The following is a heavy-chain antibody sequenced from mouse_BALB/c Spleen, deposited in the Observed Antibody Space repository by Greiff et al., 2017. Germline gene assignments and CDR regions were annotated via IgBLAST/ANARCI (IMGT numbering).Heavy chain of an antibody. D-gene: IGHD3-1*01. CDR1: GFNIKDTY. CDR3: ARGATDYYAMDY. V-gene: IGHV14-3*02. CDR2: IDPANGNT. Sequence: VHVKQSGAELVKPGASVKLSCTASGFNIKDTYMHWVKQRPEQGLEWIGRIDPANGNTKYDPKFQGKATITADTSSNTAYLQLSSLTSEDTAVYYCARGATDYYAMDYWGQGTSVTVSS. J-gene: IGHJ4*01.